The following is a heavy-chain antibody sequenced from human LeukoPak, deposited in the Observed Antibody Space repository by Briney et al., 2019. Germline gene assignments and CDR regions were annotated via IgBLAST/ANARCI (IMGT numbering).Heavy chain of an antibody. CDR1: GFTFSGYW. CDR2: INQNGGEK. CDR3: ARDPSYSGYDLVDY. V-gene: IGHV3-7*01. Sequence: QPGGSLRLSCADSGFTFSGYWMNWVRQAPGKGLEWVANINQNGGEKYYVDSVKGRFTISRDNGKNSLYLQMNSLRAEDTAVYYCARDPSYSGYDLVDYWGQGTLVTVSS. D-gene: IGHD5-12*01. J-gene: IGHJ4*02.